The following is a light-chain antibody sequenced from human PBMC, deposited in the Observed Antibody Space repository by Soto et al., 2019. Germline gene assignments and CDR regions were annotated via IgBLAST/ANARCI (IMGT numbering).Light chain of an antibody. V-gene: IGLV1-47*01. J-gene: IGLJ2*01. CDR1: SSNIGSNY. Sequence: QSVLTQPPSASATPGQRITISCSGSSSNIGSNYVYWYQQLPGTAPKLLIYRNNQRPSVVPDRFSGSKSGTSASLAISGLRSDDEADYYCAAWDDGLGGVVFGGGTKLTVL. CDR2: RNN. CDR3: AAWDDGLGGVV.